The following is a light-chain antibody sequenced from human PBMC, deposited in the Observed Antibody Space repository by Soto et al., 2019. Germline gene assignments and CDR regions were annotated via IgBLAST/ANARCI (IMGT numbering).Light chain of an antibody. CDR1: SFNIGNNY. CDR3: GTWDSSLSAFV. Sequence: QSVLTQPPSVSAAPGQKVTISCSGSSFNIGNNYVSWYQQLPGTAPKLLIYENNKRPSGILDRFSGSKSGTSATLGITGLQTGDEADYHCGTWDSSLSAFVFGTGTKLTVL. J-gene: IGLJ1*01. V-gene: IGLV1-51*02. CDR2: ENN.